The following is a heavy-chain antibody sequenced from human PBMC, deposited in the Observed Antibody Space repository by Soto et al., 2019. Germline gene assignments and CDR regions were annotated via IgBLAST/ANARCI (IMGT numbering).Heavy chain of an antibody. V-gene: IGHV4-38-2*02. Sequence: SETLSLTCSVSGYSISSGYYWGWIRRPPGKGLEWIGSIYHSGSTYYNPSLKSRVTISVDTSKNQFSLKLSSVTAADTAVYYCARVRASRVLRYFDWLYGYFDYWGQGTLVT. CDR2: IYHSGST. CDR1: GYSISSGYY. D-gene: IGHD3-9*01. J-gene: IGHJ4*02. CDR3: ARVRASRVLRYFDWLYGYFDY.